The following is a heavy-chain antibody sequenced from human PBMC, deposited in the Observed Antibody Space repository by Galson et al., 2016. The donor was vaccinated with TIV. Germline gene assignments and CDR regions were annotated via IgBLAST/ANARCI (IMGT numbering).Heavy chain of an antibody. CDR3: AREKLDPDYGMDV. V-gene: IGHV3-30-3*01. J-gene: IGHJ6*02. CDR1: GFTFSTYT. CDR2: ISYDGSNK. Sequence: SLRLSCAASGFTFSTYTIHWVRQAPGKGLEWVSIISYDGSNKLYADSVKGRFTVSRDNSKNTLYLQMTCLRGDDTAVYYCAREKLDPDYGMDVWGQGTTVIVSS. D-gene: IGHD3-9*01.